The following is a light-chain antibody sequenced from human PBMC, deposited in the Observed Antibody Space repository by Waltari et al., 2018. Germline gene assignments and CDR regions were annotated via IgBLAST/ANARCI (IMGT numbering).Light chain of an antibody. CDR3: AAWDDSLIGRV. Sequence: QSVLTQPPSTSGTPGQTVTIDCSGSSANIGTNTVTWDQQFPGTAPKVLVFANYHRPSGVPNRFSASKSGTSASLVISGLQSEDEGDYFCAAWDDSLIGRVFGGGTTLTVL. J-gene: IGLJ3*02. CDR1: SANIGTNT. V-gene: IGLV1-44*01. CDR2: ANY.